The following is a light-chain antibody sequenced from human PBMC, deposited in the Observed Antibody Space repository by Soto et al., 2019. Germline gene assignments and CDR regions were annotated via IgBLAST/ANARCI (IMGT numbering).Light chain of an antibody. J-gene: IGKJ1*01. V-gene: IGKV1-5*01. CDR3: QQHISYSPP. CDR1: QSSIHY. CDR2: GSS. Sequence: IQMTHSPPTLSASVGDRVTITCRASQSSIHYLALYQQMPGKAPKLLIYGSSTLQSGVPSRFSGSGAWTDFTITISSLQPDDIGTDSCQQHISYSPPFGQGTKAEI.